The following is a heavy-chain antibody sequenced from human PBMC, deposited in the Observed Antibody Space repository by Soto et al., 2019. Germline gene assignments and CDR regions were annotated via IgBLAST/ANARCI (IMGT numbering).Heavy chain of an antibody. CDR1: GDSVSSNSAA. CDR2: TYYRSKWYN. D-gene: IGHD6-13*01. CDR3: ARDRLTRGRVYYYYYYGMDV. Sequence: PSQTLSLTCAISGDSVSSNSAAWTWIRQSPSRGLEWLGRTYYRSKWYNDYAVSVKSRITINPDTSKNQFSLQLNSVTPEDTAVYYCARDRLTRGRVYYYYYYGMDVWGQGTTVTVSS. J-gene: IGHJ6*02. V-gene: IGHV6-1*01.